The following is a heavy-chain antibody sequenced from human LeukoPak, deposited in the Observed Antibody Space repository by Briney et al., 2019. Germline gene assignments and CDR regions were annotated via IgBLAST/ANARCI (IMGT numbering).Heavy chain of an antibody. CDR2: INLDGSEK. CDR1: GFTFSWYW. D-gene: IGHD3-16*01. Sequence: GGSLRLSCAPSGFTFSWYWMSWVRQAPGRGLEWVANINLDGSEKYYVDSVKGRFTISRDNAKNSLYLQMNSLRGEDTAVYYCVPHGGVTSLWGGYWGQGTLVTVSS. J-gene: IGHJ4*02. CDR3: VPHGGVTSLWGGY. V-gene: IGHV3-7*01.